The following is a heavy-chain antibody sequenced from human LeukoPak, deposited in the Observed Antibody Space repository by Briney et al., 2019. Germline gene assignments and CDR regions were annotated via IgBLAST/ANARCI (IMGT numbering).Heavy chain of an antibody. CDR3: ARGSGYDYWFDP. V-gene: IGHV4-59*01. CDR1: GGSISSYY. CDR2: IYYSGST. D-gene: IGHD5-12*01. Sequence: SETLSPTCTVSGGSISSYYWSWIRQPPGKGLEWIGYIYYSGSTNYNPSLKSRVTISVDTSKNQFSLKLSSVTAADTAVYYCARGSGYDYWFDPWGQGTLVTVSS. J-gene: IGHJ5*02.